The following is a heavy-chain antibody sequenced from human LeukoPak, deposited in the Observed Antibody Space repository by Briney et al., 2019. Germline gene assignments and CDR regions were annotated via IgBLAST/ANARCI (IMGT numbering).Heavy chain of an antibody. J-gene: IGHJ4*02. CDR1: GGSIRSYY. V-gene: IGHV4-59*01. CDR2: ISYSGST. D-gene: IGHD2-15*01. CDR3: AREGGNFFDY. Sequence: SETLSLTCTVSGGSIRSYYWSWIRQPPGKGLEWVGYISYSGSTNYNPSLESRVTISVDTSKNQFSLKLSSVTAADTAVYYCAREGGNFFDYWGQGTLVTVSS.